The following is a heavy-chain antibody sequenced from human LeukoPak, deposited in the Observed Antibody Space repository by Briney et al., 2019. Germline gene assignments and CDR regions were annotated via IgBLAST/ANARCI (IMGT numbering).Heavy chain of an antibody. D-gene: IGHD6-13*01. CDR1: GYTFSGYY. V-gene: IGHV1-2*02. CDR3: ARGYPLSTTAAGTYFQH. Sequence: ASVKVSCKAFGYTFSGYYMHWVRQAPGQGLEWMGWTKPNSGGTNDAQKFQGRVTMTRDTSISTAYMEISRLRSDDTAVYYCARGYPLSTTAAGTYFQHWGQGTLVTVSS. CDR2: TKPNSGGT. J-gene: IGHJ1*01.